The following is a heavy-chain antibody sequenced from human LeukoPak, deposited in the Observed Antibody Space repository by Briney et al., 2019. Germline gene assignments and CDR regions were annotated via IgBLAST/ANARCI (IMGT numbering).Heavy chain of an antibody. CDR1: GFTFSSYW. V-gene: IGHV3-7*03. CDR2: IKQDGSEK. Sequence: PGGSLRLSCAGSGFTFSSYWMTWVRQAPGKGLEWVANIKQDGSEKNYVDSVKGRFTISRDNAKNSLYLQMNSLRAEDTAVYYCAKAGIVGARDHYFDYWGQGTLVTVSS. J-gene: IGHJ4*02. CDR3: AKAGIVGARDHYFDY. D-gene: IGHD1-26*01.